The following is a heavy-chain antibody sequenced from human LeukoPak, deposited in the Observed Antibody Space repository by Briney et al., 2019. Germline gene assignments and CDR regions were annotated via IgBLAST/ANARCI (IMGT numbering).Heavy chain of an antibody. D-gene: IGHD2-15*01. V-gene: IGHV1-46*01. J-gene: IGHJ4*02. CDR3: ARGPPIVVVVAATSPPDY. CDR2: INPSGGST. Sequence: ASVKVSCKASGYTFTSYYMHWVRRAPGQGLEWMGIINPSGGSTSYAQKFRGRVTMTRDTSTSTVYMELSSLRSEDTAVYYCARGPPIVVVVAATSPPDYWGQGTLVTVSS. CDR1: GYTFTSYY.